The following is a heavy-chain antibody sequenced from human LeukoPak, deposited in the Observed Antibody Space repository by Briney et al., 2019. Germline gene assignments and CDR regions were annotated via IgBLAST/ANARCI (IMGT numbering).Heavy chain of an antibody. J-gene: IGHJ5*02. D-gene: IGHD3-9*01. CDR3: AGRYFDWLRGIDP. V-gene: IGHV4-39*01. Sequence: SETLSLTCTVSGGSISSSSYYWGWNRQPPGKGLEWIGSIYYSGSTYYNPSLKSRVTISVDTSKNQFSLKLSSVTAADTAVYYCAGRYFDWLRGIDPWGQGTLVTVSS. CDR1: GGSISSSSYY. CDR2: IYYSGST.